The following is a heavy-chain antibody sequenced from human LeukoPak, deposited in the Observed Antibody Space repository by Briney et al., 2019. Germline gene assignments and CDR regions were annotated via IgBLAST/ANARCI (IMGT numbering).Heavy chain of an antibody. Sequence: SSETLSRTCTVSGGSISSYYWSWIRQPPGKGLEWIGYIYSSGDTNYNPSLKSRVTISIDTSKNQFSLKLSSVTAADTAVYYCAREVCPGGRCYAAFDIWGQGTMVTVSS. J-gene: IGHJ3*02. D-gene: IGHD2-15*01. V-gene: IGHV4-59*01. CDR3: AREVCPGGRCYAAFDI. CDR2: IYSSGDT. CDR1: GGSISSYY.